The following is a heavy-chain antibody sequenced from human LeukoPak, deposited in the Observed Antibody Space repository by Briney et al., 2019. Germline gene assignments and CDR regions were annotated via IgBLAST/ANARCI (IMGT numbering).Heavy chain of an antibody. CDR2: INPSGGST. CDR3: ARDMYYYDSSGLY. CDR1: GYTFTSYY. D-gene: IGHD3-22*01. J-gene: IGHJ4*02. Sequence: ASVKVSCKASGYTFTSYYMHWVRQAPGQGLEWMGIINPSGGSTSYAQKFQGRVTMTRDTSTSTAYMGLRSLRSDDTAVYYCARDMYYYDSSGLYWGQGTLVTVSS. V-gene: IGHV1-46*01.